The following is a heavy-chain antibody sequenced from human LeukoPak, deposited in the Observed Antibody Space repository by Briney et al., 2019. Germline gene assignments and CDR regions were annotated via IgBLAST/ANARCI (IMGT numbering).Heavy chain of an antibody. CDR3: AKGYGCSSTSCLNVPIDY. V-gene: IGHV3-23*01. CDR2: ICGGGTST. J-gene: IGHJ4*02. Sequence: GGSLRLSCAASGFSFSSYAMSWVRQAPGKGLEWVSTICGGGTSTYYADSVKGRFTISRDNSKNTLYLQMNSLRAEDAAIYYCAKGYGCSSTSCLNVPIDYWGQGSLVTVSS. D-gene: IGHD2-2*01. CDR1: GFSFSSYA.